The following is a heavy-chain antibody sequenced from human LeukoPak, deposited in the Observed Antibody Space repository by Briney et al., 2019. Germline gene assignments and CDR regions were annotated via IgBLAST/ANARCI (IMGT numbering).Heavy chain of an antibody. D-gene: IGHD5-18*01. CDR2: IKSKTDGGTT. CDR1: GFTFSNAW. V-gene: IGHV3-15*01. CDR3: TTGVIQLWGGDY. J-gene: IGHJ4*02. Sequence: GGSLRLSCAASGFTFSNAWMSWVRQAPGKGLEWVGRIKSKTDGGTTDYAAPVKGRFTISRDDSKNTLYLQMNSLKTEDTAVYYCTTGVIQLWGGDYWGQGTLVTVSS.